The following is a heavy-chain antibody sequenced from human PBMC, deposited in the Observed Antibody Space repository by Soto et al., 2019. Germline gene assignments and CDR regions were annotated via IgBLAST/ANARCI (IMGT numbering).Heavy chain of an antibody. D-gene: IGHD6-13*01. CDR2: IYYSGIT. Sequence: ESLSRTGTVCVCSISSYYGSWIRHPPGKGLEWIGYIYYSGITNYNPCLKSRVTISVDTSKNQFSLKLSSVTAADTAVYYCARAQPAAADPYYYGMDVWGQGTTVTLSS. V-gene: IGHV4-59*01. J-gene: IGHJ6*02. CDR3: ARAQPAAADPYYYGMDV. CDR1: VCSISSYY.